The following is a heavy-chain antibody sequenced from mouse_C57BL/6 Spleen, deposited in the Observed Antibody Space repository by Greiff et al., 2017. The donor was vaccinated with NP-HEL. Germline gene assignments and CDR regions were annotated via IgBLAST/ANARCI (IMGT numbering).Heavy chain of an antibody. Sequence: EVQLVESGGGLVKPGGSLKLSCAASGFTFSDYGMHWVRQAPEKGLEWVAYISSGSSTIYYADTVKGRFTISRDNAKNTLFLQMTSLRSEDTAMYYCARDPYYGNYGGYFDYWGQGTTLTVSS. CDR1: GFTFSDYG. J-gene: IGHJ2*01. D-gene: IGHD2-10*01. V-gene: IGHV5-17*01. CDR3: ARDPYYGNYGGYFDY. CDR2: ISSGSSTI.